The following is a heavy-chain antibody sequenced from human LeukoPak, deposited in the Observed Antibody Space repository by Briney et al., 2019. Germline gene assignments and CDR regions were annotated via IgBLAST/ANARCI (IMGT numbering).Heavy chain of an antibody. Sequence: GGSLGLSCAASGFTFSSYWMSWVRQAPGKGLEWVANMNQDGSEKYYVDSVKGRFTISRDNAENSLYLQMNSLRAEDTAVYYCARDDSGPDYWGQGTLLTVSS. CDR1: GFTFSSYW. CDR2: MNQDGSEK. V-gene: IGHV3-7*01. CDR3: ARDDSGPDY. J-gene: IGHJ4*02. D-gene: IGHD6-19*01.